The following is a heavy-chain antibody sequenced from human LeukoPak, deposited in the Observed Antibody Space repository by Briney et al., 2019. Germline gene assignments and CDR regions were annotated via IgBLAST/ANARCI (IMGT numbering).Heavy chain of an antibody. V-gene: IGHV4-39*01. CDR1: GGSISSYY. J-gene: IGHJ6*02. D-gene: IGHD2-8*02. CDR3: ARLTVDYYYYGMDV. CDR2: IYYSGST. Sequence: SETLSLTCTVSGGSISSYYWGWIRQPPGKGLEWIGSIYYSGSTYYNPSLKSRVTISVDTSKNQFSLKLSCVTAADTAVYYCARLTVDYYYYGMDVWGQGTTVTVSS.